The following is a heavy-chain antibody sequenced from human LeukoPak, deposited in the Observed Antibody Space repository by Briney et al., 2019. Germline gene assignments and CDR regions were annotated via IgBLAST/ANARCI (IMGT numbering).Heavy chain of an antibody. CDR1: GFTFSSYS. CDR2: ISSSSSYI. J-gene: IGHJ4*02. V-gene: IGHV3-21*01. CDR3: AREVRGLIGY. D-gene: IGHD2-8*01. Sequence: PGGSLRLSCAASGFTFSSYSMNWLRQAPGKGLEWVSSISSSSSYIYYADSVKGRFTISRDNAKNSLYLQMDSLRAEDTAVYYCAREVRGLIGYWGQGTLVTVSS.